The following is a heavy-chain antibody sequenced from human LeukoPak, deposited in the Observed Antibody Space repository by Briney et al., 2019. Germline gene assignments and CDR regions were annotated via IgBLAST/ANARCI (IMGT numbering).Heavy chain of an antibody. Sequence: SVKVSCKASGGPFSSYAISWVRQAPGQGLEWMGGIIPIFGTANYAQKFQGRVTITADESTSTAYMELSSLRSEDTAVYYCARDIHSSGWYRNAFDIWGQGTMVTVSS. CDR3: ARDIHSSGWYRNAFDI. V-gene: IGHV1-69*13. D-gene: IGHD6-19*01. J-gene: IGHJ3*02. CDR1: GGPFSSYA. CDR2: IIPIFGTA.